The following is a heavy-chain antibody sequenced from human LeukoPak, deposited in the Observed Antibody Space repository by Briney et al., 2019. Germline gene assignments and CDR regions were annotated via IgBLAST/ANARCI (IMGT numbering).Heavy chain of an antibody. V-gene: IGHV1-8*01. J-gene: IGHJ6*03. D-gene: IGHD3-22*01. CDR3: ARGFNYYDSSGYYYYMDV. CDR1: GYTFTSYD. Sequence: GASVTVSFKASGYTFTSYDINWVRQATGQGLEWMGWMNPNSGNTGYAQKFQGRVTMTRNTSISTARMELSSLRSEDTAVYYCARGFNYYDSSGYYYYMDVWGKGTTVTISS. CDR2: MNPNSGNT.